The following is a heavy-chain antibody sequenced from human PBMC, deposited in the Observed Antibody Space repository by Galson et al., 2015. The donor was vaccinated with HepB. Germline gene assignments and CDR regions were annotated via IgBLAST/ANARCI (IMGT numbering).Heavy chain of an antibody. CDR3: TRSGYGSSWFLDYFHGMDI. Sequence: SLRLSCAASGFTFSGSGIHWVRLASGKGLEWVGRIRNRANNYATAYAASVRGRFTVSRDDSKNTAYLQMNSLKTEDTAVYYCTRSGYGSSWFLDYFHGMDIWGQGTTVIVS. CDR2: IRNRANNYAT. D-gene: IGHD6-13*01. V-gene: IGHV3-73*01. CDR1: GFTFSGSG. J-gene: IGHJ6*02.